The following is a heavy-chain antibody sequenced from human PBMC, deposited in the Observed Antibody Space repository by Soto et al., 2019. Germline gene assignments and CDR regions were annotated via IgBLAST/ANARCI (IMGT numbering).Heavy chain of an antibody. Sequence: SVKVSCKASGYTFTDYYVHWVRQAPGQGLEWMGWINPNSGGTKSAQKFQGRVTMTRDTSISTAYMELSRLRSDDTAVYYCARRKGDYYDSSGYHYYFDYWGQGTLVTVSS. CDR1: GYTFTDYY. V-gene: IGHV1-2*02. CDR3: ARRKGDYYDSSGYHYYFDY. CDR2: INPNSGGT. J-gene: IGHJ4*02. D-gene: IGHD3-22*01.